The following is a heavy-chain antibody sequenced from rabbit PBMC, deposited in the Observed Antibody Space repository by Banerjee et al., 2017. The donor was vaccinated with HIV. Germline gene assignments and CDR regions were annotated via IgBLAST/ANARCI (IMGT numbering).Heavy chain of an antibody. Sequence: QSLEESGGDLVKPGASLTLTCTASGLDFSSSYWICWVRQAPGKGLEWIACIDAGSSGSTYYASWAKGRFTISKTSSTTVTLQMTSLTAADTATYFCATSDANGSYWFDLWGPGTLVTVS. J-gene: IGHJ5*01. V-gene: IGHV1S40*01. CDR3: ATSDANGSYWFDL. D-gene: IGHD5-1*01. CDR2: IDAGSSGST. CDR1: GLDFSSSYW.